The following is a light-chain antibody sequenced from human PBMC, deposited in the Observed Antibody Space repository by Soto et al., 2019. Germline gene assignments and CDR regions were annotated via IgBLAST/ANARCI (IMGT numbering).Light chain of an antibody. CDR1: QSISVY. J-gene: IGKJ2*01. V-gene: IGKV1-39*01. CDR2: AAS. Sequence: DIQMTQSPSSLSASIGDRVTITCRASQSISVYVNWYQQKPGKAPKSLIYAASSLHSGVPSRFSGSGSGTDFALTISSLPAEDFGTYYCQQSYSLPTFGQGTKLEIK. CDR3: QQSYSLPT.